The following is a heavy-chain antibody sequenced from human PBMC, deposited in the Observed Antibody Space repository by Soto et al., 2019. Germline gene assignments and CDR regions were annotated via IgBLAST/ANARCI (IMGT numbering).Heavy chain of an antibody. CDR3: ASGGPKHELVGANIAAFDI. Sequence: SETLSLTCAVYGGSFSGYYWSWILQPPGNGLEWIGEINHSGSTNYNPSLKSRFTISVDTSKNQFSLKLSSVTAADTAVYYCASGGPKHELVGANIAAFDIWGQGTMVTV. D-gene: IGHD1-26*01. V-gene: IGHV4-34*01. CDR1: GGSFSGYY. CDR2: INHSGST. J-gene: IGHJ3*02.